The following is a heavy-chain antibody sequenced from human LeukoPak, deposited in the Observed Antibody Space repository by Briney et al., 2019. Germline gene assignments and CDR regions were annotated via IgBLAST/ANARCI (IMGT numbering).Heavy chain of an antibody. J-gene: IGHJ4*02. D-gene: IGHD3-10*01. CDR1: GGYVSVHSHY. CDR2: IYYTGST. CDR3: TRDHYLSGFT. V-gene: IGHV4-39*07. Sequence: SETLSLTCTVSGGYVSVHSHYWGWVRQPPGMGLEWIGCIYYTGSTYYNASLKSRVTISVDTSKNQFSLNLTSVTAADTAVYYCTRDHYLSGFTWGQGTLVTVSS.